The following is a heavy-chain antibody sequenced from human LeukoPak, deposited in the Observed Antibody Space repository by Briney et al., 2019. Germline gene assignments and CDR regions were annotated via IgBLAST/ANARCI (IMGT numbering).Heavy chain of an antibody. J-gene: IGHJ6*02. CDR1: EFTFSSYA. Sequence: GGSLRLSCAASEFTFSSYAVSWVRQAPGKGLEWVSTITNSGGTTYYADSVKGRFTISRDNSKNTLYLQMNSLRAEDTAVYYCAKGFGRGMDVWGQGTTVTVSS. D-gene: IGHD3-10*01. CDR2: ITNSGGTT. CDR3: AKGFGRGMDV. V-gene: IGHV3-23*01.